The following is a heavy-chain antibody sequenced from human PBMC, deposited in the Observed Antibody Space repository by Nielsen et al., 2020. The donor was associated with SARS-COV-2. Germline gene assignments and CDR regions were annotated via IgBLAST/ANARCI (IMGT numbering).Heavy chain of an antibody. CDR3: ARGGGCSSTSCLNMDV. Sequence: SQTLSLTCAVYCGSFSGYYWSWIRQPPGKGLEWIGEINHSGSTNYNPSLKSRVTISVDTSKNQFSLKLSSVTAADTAVYYCARGGGCSSTSCLNMDVWGKGTTVTVSS. CDR1: CGSFSGYY. D-gene: IGHD2-2*01. J-gene: IGHJ6*03. V-gene: IGHV4-34*01. CDR2: INHSGST.